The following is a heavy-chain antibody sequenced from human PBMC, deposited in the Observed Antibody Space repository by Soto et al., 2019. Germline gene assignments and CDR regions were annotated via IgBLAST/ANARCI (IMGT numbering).Heavy chain of an antibody. CDR3: ARGLGGVQH. J-gene: IGHJ1*01. CDR2: LYDSGSI. Sequence: LSLTCAVYGGSFSGYYCSWIRQPPGKGLEWIGELYDSGSINYNASLKSRVSISVDTSKNQFSLKLSSVTAADTAVYYCARGLGGVQHWGQGTLVTVSS. V-gene: IGHV4-34*01. CDR1: GGSFSGYY.